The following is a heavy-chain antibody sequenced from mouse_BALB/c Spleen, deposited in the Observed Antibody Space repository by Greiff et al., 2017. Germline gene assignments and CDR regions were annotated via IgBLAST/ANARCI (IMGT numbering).Heavy chain of an antibody. CDR2: ISSGGSYT. D-gene: IGHD1-1*01. V-gene: IGHV5-6*01. J-gene: IGHJ3*01. CDR1: GFTFSSYG. Sequence: EVQGVESGGDLVKPGGSLKLSCAASGFTFSSYGMSWVRQTPDKRLEWVATISSGGSYTYYPDSVKGRFTISRDNAKNTLYLQMSSLKSEDTAMYYCARHPYYYDSAWFAYWGQGTLVTVSA. CDR3: ARHPYYYDSAWFAY.